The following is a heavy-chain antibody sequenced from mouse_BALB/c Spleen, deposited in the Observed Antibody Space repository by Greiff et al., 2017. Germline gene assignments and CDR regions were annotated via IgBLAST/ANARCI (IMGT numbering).Heavy chain of an antibody. Sequence: VQLKESGGGLVKPGGSLKLSCAASGFTFSDYYMYWVRQTPEKRLEWVATISDGGSYTYYPDSVKGRFTISRDNAKNNLYLQMSSLKSEDTAMYYCARGILRFPYYFDYWGQGTTLTVSS. CDR3: ARGILRFPYYFDY. V-gene: IGHV5-4*02. J-gene: IGHJ2*01. CDR2: ISDGGSYT. CDR1: GFTFSDYY. D-gene: IGHD1-1*01.